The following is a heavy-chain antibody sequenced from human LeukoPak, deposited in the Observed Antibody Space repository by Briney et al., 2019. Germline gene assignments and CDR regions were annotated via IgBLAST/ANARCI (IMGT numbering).Heavy chain of an antibody. CDR1: GGSINTFY. J-gene: IGHJ4*02. V-gene: IGHV4-59*01. CDR3: ASTARWLFFDS. Sequence: SETLSLTCTVSGGSINTFYWSWFRQSPWKGLEWIGFISYSVSTNYDPSLKSRVTILLDTPKNQVSLKLSSVTAADTAVYYCASTARWLFFDSWGPGILVTVSS. CDR2: ISYSVST. D-gene: IGHD3-22*01.